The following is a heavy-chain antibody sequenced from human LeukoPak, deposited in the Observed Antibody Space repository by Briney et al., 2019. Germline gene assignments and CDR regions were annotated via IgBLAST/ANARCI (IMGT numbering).Heavy chain of an antibody. D-gene: IGHD6-19*01. V-gene: IGHV5-51*01. CDR2: IYPGDSDT. CDR3: ARRLYYSGWYWFDP. CDR1: GYHFSNNW. Sequence: GASLKISFKGSGYHFSNNWIGWVRQMPGKGLEGMGIIYPGDSDTRYSPSFQGQVTISADKSINTAYLQWNSLKASDTAMYYCARRLYYSGWYWFDPWGQGTQVTVSS. J-gene: IGHJ5*02.